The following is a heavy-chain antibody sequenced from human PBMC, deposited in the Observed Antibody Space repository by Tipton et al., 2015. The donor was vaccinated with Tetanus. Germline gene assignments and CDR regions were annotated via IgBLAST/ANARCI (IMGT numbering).Heavy chain of an antibody. CDR3: ARVYCSGGSCYDGWGD. D-gene: IGHD2-15*01. V-gene: IGHV4-34*01. CDR2: INHSGST. J-gene: IGHJ4*02. Sequence: GLVKPSETLSLTCAVYGGSFSGYYWSWIRQPPGKGLEWIGEINHSGSTNYNPSLKSRVTISVDTSKNQFSLKLSSVTAADTAVYYCARVYCSGGSCYDGWGDWGQGTLVTVSS. CDR1: GGSFSGYY.